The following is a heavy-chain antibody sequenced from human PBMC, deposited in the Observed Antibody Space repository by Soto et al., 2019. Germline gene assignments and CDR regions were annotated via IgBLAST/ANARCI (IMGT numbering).Heavy chain of an antibody. CDR3: ARERIETTVTNYYYYYYYMDV. D-gene: IGHD4-4*01. Sequence: TSETLCLTCTVAGGSISSGGYYWSWIRQHPGKGLEWIGYIYYSGSTNYNPSLKSRVTISVDTSKNQFSLKLSSVTAADTAVYYCARERIETTVTNYYYYYYYMDVWGKGTTVTVSS. CDR1: GGSISSGGYY. J-gene: IGHJ6*03. CDR2: IYYSGST. V-gene: IGHV4-31*03.